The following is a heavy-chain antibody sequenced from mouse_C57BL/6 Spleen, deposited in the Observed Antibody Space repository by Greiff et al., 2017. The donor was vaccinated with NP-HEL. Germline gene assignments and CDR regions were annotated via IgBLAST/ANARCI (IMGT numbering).Heavy chain of an antibody. J-gene: IGHJ2*01. Sequence: VKLMESGAELVKPGASVKISCKASGYAFSSYWMNWVKQRPGKGLEWIGQIYPGDGDTNYNGKFKGKATLTADKSSSTAYMQLSSLTSEDSAVYFCARGGYGNYVDDWGKGTTLTVSS. CDR3: ARGGYGNYVDD. D-gene: IGHD2-10*02. CDR1: GYAFSSYW. CDR2: IYPGDGDT. V-gene: IGHV1-80*01.